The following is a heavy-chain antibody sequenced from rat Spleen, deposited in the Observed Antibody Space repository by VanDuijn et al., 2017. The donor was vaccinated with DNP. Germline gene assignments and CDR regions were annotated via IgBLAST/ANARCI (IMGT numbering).Heavy chain of an antibody. D-gene: IGHD1-1*01. CDR3: AIYYYSGDNWFGY. CDR2: ISPSGGST. Sequence: EVQLVESGGGLVQPGRSLKLSCAASGFTFSNYDMAWVRQAPTKGLEWVASISPSGGSTYYRDSVKGRFTISRDNAKSTLYLQMDSLRSEDTATYYCAIYYYSGDNWFGYWGQGTLVTVSS. J-gene: IGHJ3*01. CDR1: GFTFSNYD. V-gene: IGHV5-19*01.